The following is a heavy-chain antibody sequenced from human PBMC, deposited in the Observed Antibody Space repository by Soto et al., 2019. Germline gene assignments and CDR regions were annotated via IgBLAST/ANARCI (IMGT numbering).Heavy chain of an antibody. CDR2: ISYDGNNK. CDR3: AKTGSGWYFDY. CDR1: GFTFISYG. Sequence: QVQLVESGGGVVQPGRSLRLSCAASGFTFISYGIHWVRQAPGKGLEWVALISYDGNNKYYADSVKGRFTISRDNIKNMLYLQMNSLRAEDTAVYYCAKTGSGWYFDYWGQGTLVTVS. V-gene: IGHV3-30*18. D-gene: IGHD6-19*01. J-gene: IGHJ4*02.